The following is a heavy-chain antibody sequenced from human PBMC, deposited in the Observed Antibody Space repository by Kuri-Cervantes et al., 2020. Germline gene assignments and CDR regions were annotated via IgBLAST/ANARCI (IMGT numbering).Heavy chain of an antibody. Sequence: GESLKIPCAASGFTFSSYGMHWVRQAPGKGLEWVAVISYDGSNKYYADSVKGRFTISRDNSKNTLYLQMNSLRAEDTAVYYCAKLWLWFGETNDYWGQGTLVTVSS. CDR1: GFTFSSYG. D-gene: IGHD3-10*01. J-gene: IGHJ4*02. CDR3: AKLWLWFGETNDY. V-gene: IGHV3-30*18. CDR2: ISYDGSNK.